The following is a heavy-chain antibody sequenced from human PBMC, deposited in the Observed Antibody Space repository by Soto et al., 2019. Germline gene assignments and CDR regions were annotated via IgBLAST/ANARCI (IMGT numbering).Heavy chain of an antibody. V-gene: IGHV4-30-4*01. J-gene: IGHJ5*02. Sequence: QVQLQESGPGLVKPSQTLSLTCTVSGGSISSGDYYWSWIRQPPGKGLEWIGYIYYSGSTYYNPSLSSRVTISVDTSKNQFALKLSSVTAADTAVYYCARDSITGTTLGWFDPWGQGTLVTVSS. CDR1: GGSISSGDYY. D-gene: IGHD1-7*01. CDR3: ARDSITGTTLGWFDP. CDR2: IYYSGST.